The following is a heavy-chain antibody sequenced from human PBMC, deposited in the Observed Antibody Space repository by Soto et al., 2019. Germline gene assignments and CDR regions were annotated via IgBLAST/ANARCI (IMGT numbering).Heavy chain of an antibody. D-gene: IGHD3-22*01. J-gene: IGHJ6*02. CDR2: IIPIFGTA. Sequence: SVKVSCKASGGTFSSYAISWVRQAPGQVLEWMGGIIPIFGTANYAQKFQGRVTITADKATSTAYMELSSLRSEDTAVYYCARTPDLYDSSGYGMDVGGQGTTVTVSS. CDR1: GGTFSSYA. V-gene: IGHV1-69*06. CDR3: ARTPDLYDSSGYGMDV.